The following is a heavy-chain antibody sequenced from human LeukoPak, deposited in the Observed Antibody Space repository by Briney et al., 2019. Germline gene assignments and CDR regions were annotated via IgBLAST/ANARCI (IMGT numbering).Heavy chain of an antibody. CDR1: GYTFTGYY. CDR2: INPSGGST. D-gene: IGHD1-26*01. V-gene: IGHV1-2*02. CDR3: ARDQGGSYSDDAFDI. J-gene: IGHJ3*02. Sequence: ASVKVSCKASGYTFTGYYMHWVRQAPGQGLEWMGIINPSGGSTSYAQKFQGRVTMTRDTSISTAYMELSRLRSDDTAVYYCARDQGGSYSDDAFDIWGQGTMVTVSS.